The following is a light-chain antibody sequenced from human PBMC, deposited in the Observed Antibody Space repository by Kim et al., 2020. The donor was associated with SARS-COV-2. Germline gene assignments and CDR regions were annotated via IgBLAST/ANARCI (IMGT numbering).Light chain of an antibody. Sequence: PGHSIIVSFSGADLAGIGFNYVTWYQQHPGQAPRLLIYDVSRRPSGVSDRFSGSKSGNTASLTISGVQPEDEAHYYCSSFADTTTLFGGGTQLTVL. CDR1: DLAGIGFNY. V-gene: IGLV2-14*03. CDR2: DVS. J-gene: IGLJ2*01. CDR3: SSFADTTTL.